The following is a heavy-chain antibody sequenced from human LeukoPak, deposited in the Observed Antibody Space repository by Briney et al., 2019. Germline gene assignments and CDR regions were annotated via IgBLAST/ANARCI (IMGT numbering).Heavy chain of an antibody. V-gene: IGHV3-23*01. CDR3: AKRESSGSYYFDY. J-gene: IGHJ4*02. Sequence: GGSLRPSCAASGFTFSSYSMNWVRQAPGKGLEWVSAISGSGGSTYYADSVKGRFTISRDNSKNTLYLQMNSLRAEDTAVYYCAKRESSGSYYFDYWGQGTLVTVSS. CDR2: ISGSGGST. CDR1: GFTFSSYS. D-gene: IGHD6-19*01.